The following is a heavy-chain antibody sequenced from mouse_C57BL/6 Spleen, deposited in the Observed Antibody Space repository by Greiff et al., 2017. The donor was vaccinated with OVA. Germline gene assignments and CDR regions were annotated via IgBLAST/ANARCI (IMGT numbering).Heavy chain of an antibody. J-gene: IGHJ2*01. D-gene: IGHD1-1*01. CDR3: AREDYYGSSSFDY. CDR2: IHPNSGST. V-gene: IGHV1-64*01. CDR1: GYTFTSYW. Sequence: QVQLQQPGAELVKPGASVKLSCKASGYTFTSYWMHWVKQRPGQGLEWIGMIHPNSGSTNYNEKFKSKATLTVDKSSSTAYLQLSSLTSEDSAVYYIAREDYYGSSSFDYWGQGTTLTVSS.